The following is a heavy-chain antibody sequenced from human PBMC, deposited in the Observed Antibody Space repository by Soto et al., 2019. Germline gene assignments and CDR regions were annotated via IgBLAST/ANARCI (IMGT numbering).Heavy chain of an antibody. CDR2: ISSDGTNE. CDR1: GFSFSTYT. Sequence: QGVLVESGGDVVHPGMSLRLSCAASGFSFSTYTMHWVRQAPGKGLEWVAVISSDGTNEYYADSVKGRFTISRDNSKNTLSLQMYSLSPEDTAVYYCVCTEGRAPRGGQGTLVTVSS. CDR3: VCTEGRAPR. D-gene: IGHD2-8*01. J-gene: IGHJ4*02. V-gene: IGHV3-30-3*01.